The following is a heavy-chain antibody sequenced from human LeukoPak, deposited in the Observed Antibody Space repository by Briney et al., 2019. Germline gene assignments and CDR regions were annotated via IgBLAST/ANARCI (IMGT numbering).Heavy chain of an antibody. CDR3: ARHLCDSTGYCPLDY. V-gene: IGHV4-59*08. J-gene: IGHJ4*02. CDR1: GGSMSNSY. Sequence: SETLSLTCTVSGGSMSNSYWSWIRQPPGKGLEGFGYISYGGSTNYKPSLKTRVIISVDTSKNQFSLKLTSVTAADTAIYYCARHLCDSTGYCPLDYWGQGTLVTVSS. D-gene: IGHD3-22*01. CDR2: ISYGGST.